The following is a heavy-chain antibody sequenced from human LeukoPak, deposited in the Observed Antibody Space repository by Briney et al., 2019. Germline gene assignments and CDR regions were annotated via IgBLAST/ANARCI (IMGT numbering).Heavy chain of an antibody. J-gene: IGHJ4*02. CDR3: ARGVAAAGTIRGSIDY. Sequence: GASVKVSCKASGGTFSSYAISWVRQAPGQGLEWMGRIIPILGIANYAQKFQGRVTITADKSTSTAYMELSSLRSEDTAVYYCARGVAAAGTIRGSIDYWGQGTLVTVSS. CDR1: GGTFSSYA. CDR2: IIPILGIA. V-gene: IGHV1-69*04. D-gene: IGHD6-13*01.